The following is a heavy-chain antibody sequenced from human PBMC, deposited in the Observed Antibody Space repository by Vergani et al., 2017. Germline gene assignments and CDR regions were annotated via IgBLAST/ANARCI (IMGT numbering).Heavy chain of an antibody. CDR3: ARHSTVEWLVKLGWIDP. CDR2: IYYSGRT. D-gene: IGHD6-19*01. V-gene: IGHV4-39*01. Sequence: QMQLQESGPGLVKPSATLSLTCSVSGASIRSSNYYWGWIRQPPGKGLEWIASIYYSGRTYYNPSLKSRVTISVATSKNQFSLKLSSVTAADTAVYFCARHSTVEWLVKLGWIDPWGQGILVTVSS. CDR1: GASIRSSNYY. J-gene: IGHJ5*02.